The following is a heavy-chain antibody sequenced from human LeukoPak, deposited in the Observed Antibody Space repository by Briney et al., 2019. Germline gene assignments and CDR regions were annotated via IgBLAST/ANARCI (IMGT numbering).Heavy chain of an antibody. CDR1: GFTVSSNY. J-gene: IGHJ6*04. CDR3: ARGPAPNGMDV. CDR2: IYIGGST. V-gene: IGHV3-53*04. Sequence: PGGSLTLSCAASGFTVSSNYMSWVRQAPGKGLEGVSVIYIGGSTYYADSVKGRFTISRHNSKNTLSLKMIRLRAEDTAVYYCARGPAPNGMDVWGEGTTVTVSS.